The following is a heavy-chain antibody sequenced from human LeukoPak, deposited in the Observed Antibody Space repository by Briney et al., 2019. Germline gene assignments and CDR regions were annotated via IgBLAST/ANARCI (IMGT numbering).Heavy chain of an antibody. V-gene: IGHV3-30*02. CDR2: IRYDGSNK. D-gene: IGHD1-26*01. J-gene: IGHJ4*02. CDR1: GFTFRSYG. CDR3: AKPPGSYADY. Sequence: GGSLRLSCAASGFTFRSYGMHWARQAPGKGLEWVAFIRYDGSNKYYADSVKGRFTISRDNSKNTLYLQMNSLRAEDTAVYYCAKPPGSYADYWGQGALVTVSS.